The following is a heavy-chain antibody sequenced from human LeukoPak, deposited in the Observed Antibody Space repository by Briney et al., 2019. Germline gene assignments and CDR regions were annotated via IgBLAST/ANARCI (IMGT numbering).Heavy chain of an antibody. D-gene: IGHD2-21*02. Sequence: PGGSLRLSCAASGFTFSNYGMHWVRQAPGKGLEWVAIIWYDESNKNYADSVKGRFTISRDNSKNMLYLQMNSLRAEDTAVYYCARGTARSTWYFDLWGRGTLVTVSS. CDR1: GFTFSNYG. J-gene: IGHJ2*01. V-gene: IGHV3-33*01. CDR2: IWYDESNK. CDR3: ARGTARSTWYFDL.